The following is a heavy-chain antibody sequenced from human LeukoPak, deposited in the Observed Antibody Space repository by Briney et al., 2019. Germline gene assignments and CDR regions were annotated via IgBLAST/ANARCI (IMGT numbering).Heavy chain of an antibody. CDR1: GFTFSGSA. CDR2: IRSKANSYAT. Sequence: AGGSLRLSCATSGFTFSGSAMHWVRQASGKGLEWVGRIRSKANSYATAYAASVKGRFTISRDDSKNTAYLQMNSLKTEDTAVYYCTSKSRTGEHDYWGQGTLVTVSS. D-gene: IGHD7-27*01. J-gene: IGHJ4*02. CDR3: TSKSRTGEHDY. V-gene: IGHV3-73*01.